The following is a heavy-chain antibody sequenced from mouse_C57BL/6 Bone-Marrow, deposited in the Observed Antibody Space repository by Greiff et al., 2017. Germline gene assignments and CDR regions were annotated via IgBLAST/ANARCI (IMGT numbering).Heavy chain of an antibody. CDR1: GYTFTSYW. J-gene: IGHJ3*01. CDR3: ARSFYGPAWFAY. D-gene: IGHD1-2*01. Sequence: VQLQQSGAELAQPGASVKLSCKASGYTFTSYWMHWVKQRPGKGLEWIGYINTSSGYTKYNQKFKDKATLAADKSSSTAYMQLSSLTYEDSAVYYCARSFYGPAWFAYWGQGTLVTVSA. CDR2: INTSSGYT. V-gene: IGHV1-7*01.